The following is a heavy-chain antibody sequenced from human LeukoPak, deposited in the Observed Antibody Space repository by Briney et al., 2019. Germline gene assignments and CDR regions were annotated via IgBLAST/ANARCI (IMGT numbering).Heavy chain of an antibody. V-gene: IGHV4-59*07. CDR1: GGSISSYY. CDR3: ARGSGYSSNLDY. J-gene: IGHJ4*02. CDR2: IYYSGST. D-gene: IGHD3-3*01. Sequence: SDTLSLTCTVSGGSISSYYWTWIRQPAGRGLEWSGYIYYSGSTSYNPSLKSRVTISIDTSKNQFSLKLSSVTAAGTAVYYCARGSGYSSNLDYWGQGTLVTVSS.